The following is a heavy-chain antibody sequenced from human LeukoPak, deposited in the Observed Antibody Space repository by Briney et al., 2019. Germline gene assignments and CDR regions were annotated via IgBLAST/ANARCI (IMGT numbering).Heavy chain of an antibody. Sequence: SETLSLTCAVSNYSISSSYYWGWIRQPPGKGLEWIGSIYHRGSADYNPSLKSRVTISVDTSKNQFSLKLKSVTAADTAVYYCARDQAYCGGDCYFDFWGQGTLVTVSS. V-gene: IGHV4-38-2*02. J-gene: IGHJ4*02. D-gene: IGHD2-21*02. CDR1: NYSISSSYY. CDR3: ARDQAYCGGDCYFDF. CDR2: IYHRGSA.